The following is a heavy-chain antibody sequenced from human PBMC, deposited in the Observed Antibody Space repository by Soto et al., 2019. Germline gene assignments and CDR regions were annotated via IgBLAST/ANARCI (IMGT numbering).Heavy chain of an antibody. CDR2: MYNSERT. V-gene: IGHV4-4*07. CDR3: AREPLAHSYFDL. Sequence: PSETLSLTCTVSCGSNGGYYWSWIRQPAGKGLEWIGRMYNSERTNYNPSLKSRVTMSMDTSKNQFSLNLTSVTAADTAVYFCAREPLAHSYFDLWGQGTLVNVSS. J-gene: IGHJ4*02. CDR1: CGSNGGYY.